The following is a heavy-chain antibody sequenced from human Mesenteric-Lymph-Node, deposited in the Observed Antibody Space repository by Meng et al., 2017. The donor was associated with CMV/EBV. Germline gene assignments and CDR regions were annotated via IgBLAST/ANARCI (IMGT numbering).Heavy chain of an antibody. CDR2: IYSGGST. J-gene: IGHJ4*02. CDR3: AKAGYSYGYPQFPPFDY. CDR1: GFTVFSYY. D-gene: IGHD5-18*01. V-gene: IGHV3-53*01. Sequence: GGSLRLSCAASGFTVFSYYMTWVRQAPGKGLEWVSIIYSGGSTYYADSVKGRFTVSRVESKNTQYLQMNSLRAEDTAVYYCAKAGYSYGYPQFPPFDYWGQGTLVTVSS.